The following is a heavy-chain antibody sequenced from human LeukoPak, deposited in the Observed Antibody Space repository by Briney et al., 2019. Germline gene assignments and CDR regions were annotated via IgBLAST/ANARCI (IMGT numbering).Heavy chain of an antibody. Sequence: SETLSLTCTVSGGSISSYYWSWIRQPPGKGLEWIGYIYYSGSTNYNPSLKSRVTISVDTSKNQFSLKLCSVTAADTAVYYCARGGDGYNYWFDPWGQGTLVTVSS. CDR3: ARGGDGYNYWFDP. CDR1: GGSISSYY. V-gene: IGHV4-59*01. D-gene: IGHD5-24*01. J-gene: IGHJ5*02. CDR2: IYYSGST.